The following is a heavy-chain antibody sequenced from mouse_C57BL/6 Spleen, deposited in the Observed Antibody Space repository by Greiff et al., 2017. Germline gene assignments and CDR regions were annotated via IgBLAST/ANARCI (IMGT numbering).Heavy chain of an antibody. CDR1: GYSFTGYY. Sequence: VQLQQSGPELVKPGASVKISCKASGYSFTGYYMNWVKQSPEKSLEWIGEINPSTGGTTYNQKFKAKATLTVDKSSSTAYMQLKSLTSEESAVYYCAREYYYGSSYGSGFDYWGQGTTLTVSS. D-gene: IGHD1-1*01. V-gene: IGHV1-42*01. CDR2: INPSTGGT. CDR3: AREYYYGSSYGSGFDY. J-gene: IGHJ2*01.